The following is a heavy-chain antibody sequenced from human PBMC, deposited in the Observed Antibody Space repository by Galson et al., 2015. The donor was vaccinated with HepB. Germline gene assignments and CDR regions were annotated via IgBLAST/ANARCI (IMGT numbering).Heavy chain of an antibody. V-gene: IGHV3-53*01. D-gene: IGHD4-17*01. CDR1: GFTVSSNY. CDR2: IYSGGST. CDR3: ARGKYGDYEWPSFDY. J-gene: IGHJ4*02. Sequence: SLRLSCAASGFTVSSNYMSWVRQAPGKGLEWVSVIYSGGSTYYADSVKGRFTISRDNSKNTLYLQMNSLRAEDTAVYYCARGKYGDYEWPSFDYWGQGTLVTVSS.